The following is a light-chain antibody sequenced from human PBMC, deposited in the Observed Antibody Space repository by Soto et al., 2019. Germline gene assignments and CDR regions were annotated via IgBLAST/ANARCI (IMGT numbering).Light chain of an antibody. J-gene: IGLJ1*01. CDR3: SSYARGSTFV. CDR2: DVS. Sequence: QSALTQPASVSGSPGQSITISCTGTSGDVGLYNYVSWYQQHPGKSPKLMIYDVSNRPSGISDRFSGSKSGNTASLTISGLQAEDEADYYCSSYARGSTFVFGTWTQVTVL. V-gene: IGLV2-14*03. CDR1: SGDVGLYNY.